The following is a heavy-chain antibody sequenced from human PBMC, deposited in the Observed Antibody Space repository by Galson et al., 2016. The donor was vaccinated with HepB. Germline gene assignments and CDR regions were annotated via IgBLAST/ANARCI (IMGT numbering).Heavy chain of an antibody. Sequence: SLRLSCAASGFTFRSYGIHWVRQAPGKGLEWVALISDDGSNKYYADSVKGRFTISRDNSKNTLYLQMNSLRAEETAVYYCATTAASPANDWGQGTLVTVSS. CDR2: ISDDGSNK. J-gene: IGHJ4*02. V-gene: IGHV3-30*03. D-gene: IGHD2-2*01. CDR3: ATTAASPAND. CDR1: GFTFRSYG.